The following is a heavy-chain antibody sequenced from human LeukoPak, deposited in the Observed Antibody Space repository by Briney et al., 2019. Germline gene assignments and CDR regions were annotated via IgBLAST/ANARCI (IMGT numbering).Heavy chain of an antibody. CDR1: GGSFSGYY. CDR3: ASLSSWVNYDSSGRAPFDI. J-gene: IGHJ3*02. Sequence: TSETLSLTCAVYGGSFSGYYWSWIRQPPGKGLEWIGEINHSGSTNYNPSLKSRVTISVDTSKNQFSLKLSSVTAADTAVYYCASLSSWVNYDSSGRAPFDIWGQGTMVTVSS. D-gene: IGHD3-22*01. CDR2: INHSGST. V-gene: IGHV4-34*01.